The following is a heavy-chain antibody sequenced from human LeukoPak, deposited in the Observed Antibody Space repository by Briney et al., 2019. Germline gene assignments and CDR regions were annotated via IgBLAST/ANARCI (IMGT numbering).Heavy chain of an antibody. J-gene: IGHJ4*02. CDR2: IYTSGST. V-gene: IGHV4-4*07. CDR1: GGSISNYY. CDR3: ARGGRNYNAYFDY. D-gene: IGHD1-7*01. Sequence: SETLSPTCIVSGGSISNYYWSWIRQPAAKGLEWIGRIYTSGSTNYNPSLKSRVTMSVDTSKNHISLKLSSVTAADTAVYYCARGGRNYNAYFDYWGQGTLVTVSS.